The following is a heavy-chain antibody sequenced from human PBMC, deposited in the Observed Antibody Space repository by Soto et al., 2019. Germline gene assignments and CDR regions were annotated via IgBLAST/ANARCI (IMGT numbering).Heavy chain of an antibody. CDR3: ARDRDSGRYYTDY. J-gene: IGHJ4*02. D-gene: IGHD1-26*01. CDR1: GYTFTSYC. V-gene: IGHV1-18*01. Sequence: GASVKVSSKACGYTFTSYCMSWVRQAPGQKVEWMGWISAYNGNTNYAHKLQGRVTMTTDTSTSTGYMELRSLRSDDTAVYYCARDRDSGRYYTDYWGQGALATVSS. CDR2: ISAYNGNT.